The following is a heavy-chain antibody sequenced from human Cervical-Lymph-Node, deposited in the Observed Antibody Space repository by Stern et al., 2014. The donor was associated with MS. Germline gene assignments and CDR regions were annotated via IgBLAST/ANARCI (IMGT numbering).Heavy chain of an antibody. CDR3: TRALRIADRPSPGGHWFDP. CDR2: INPKSGGI. Sequence: VQLVESGAEVEKPGASVKVSCKASGYIFTDYYLHWVRQAPGQGLEWMGRINPKSGGISYAQSFQGRVTLTRDTSITTAYMDLSRLTSDDTAVYYCTRALRIADRPSPGGHWFDPWGQGTLVIVSS. V-gene: IGHV1-2*02. D-gene: IGHD6-6*01. J-gene: IGHJ5*02. CDR1: GYIFTDYY.